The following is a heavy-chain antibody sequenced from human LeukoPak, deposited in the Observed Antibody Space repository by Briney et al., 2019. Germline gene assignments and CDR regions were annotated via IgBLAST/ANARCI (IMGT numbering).Heavy chain of an antibody. Sequence: GGSLRLSCSASGFTFSSYAMHWVRQAPGKGLEYVSAISSNGGSTYYADSVKGRFTISRDNSKSTLYLQMNSLRAEDTAVYYCAKKGATTGDFDYWGQGTLVTVSS. V-gene: IGHV3-64*04. CDR1: GFTFSSYA. CDR3: AKKGATTGDFDY. CDR2: ISSNGGST. J-gene: IGHJ4*02. D-gene: IGHD1-26*01.